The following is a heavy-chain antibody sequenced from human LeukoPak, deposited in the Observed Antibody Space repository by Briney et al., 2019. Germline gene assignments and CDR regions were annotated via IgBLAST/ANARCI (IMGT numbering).Heavy chain of an antibody. J-gene: IGHJ6*03. V-gene: IGHV1-18*01. CDR3: ARDPSYGSGSSYYYYYMDV. CDR1: GSTFTSYG. Sequence: ASVKVSCKASGSTFTSYGISWVRQAPGQGLEWMGWISAYNGNTNYAQKLQGRVTMTTDTSTSTAYMELRRLRSDDTAVYYCARDPSYGSGSSYYYYYMDVWGKGTTVTVSS. CDR2: ISAYNGNT. D-gene: IGHD3-10*01.